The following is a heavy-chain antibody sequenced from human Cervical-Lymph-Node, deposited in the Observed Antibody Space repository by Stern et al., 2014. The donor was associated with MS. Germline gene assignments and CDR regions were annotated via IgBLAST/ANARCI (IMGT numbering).Heavy chain of an antibody. Sequence: QVQLGQSGAEVKKPGSSVTVSCKASGGTSTQYAISWARQAPGQGLEWMGGIMPIFRATYYAQRFQGRVTITADESTSTAYMELSSLTSEDTAIYYCSTYGDDFGMDIWGQGTTVTVSS. CDR3: STYGDDFGMDI. D-gene: IGHD4-17*01. V-gene: IGHV1-69*01. CDR2: IMPIFRAT. CDR1: GGTSTQYA. J-gene: IGHJ6*02.